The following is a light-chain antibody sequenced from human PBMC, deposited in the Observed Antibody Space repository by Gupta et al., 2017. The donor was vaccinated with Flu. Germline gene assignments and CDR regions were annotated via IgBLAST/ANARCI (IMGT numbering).Light chain of an antibody. CDR1: QSISSS. V-gene: IGKV1-39*01. Sequence: DIQMTQSPSSLSASVGDRVTITCRASQSISSSLNWYQQKPGKAPKLLIYAASSLQSAVPSRFSGSGSGTDFTLTINNLQPEDFATYYCQQSYSSPPTFGQGTKVEMK. J-gene: IGKJ1*01. CDR3: QQSYSSPPT. CDR2: AAS.